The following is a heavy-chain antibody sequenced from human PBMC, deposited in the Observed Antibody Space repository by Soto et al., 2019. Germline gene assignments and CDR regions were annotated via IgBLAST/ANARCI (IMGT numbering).Heavy chain of an antibody. V-gene: IGHV4-39*01. CDR2: IYYSGST. CDR1: GGSISSSSYY. J-gene: IGHJ4*02. CDR3: ARHLPRSKEVDY. Sequence: QLQLQESGPGLVKPSETLSLTCTVSGGSISSSSYYWGWIRQPPGKGLEWIGSIYYSGSTYYNPSLKSRVTISVDTSKNQFSLKLSSVTAADTAVYYCARHLPRSKEVDYWGQGTLVTVSS. D-gene: IGHD6-13*01.